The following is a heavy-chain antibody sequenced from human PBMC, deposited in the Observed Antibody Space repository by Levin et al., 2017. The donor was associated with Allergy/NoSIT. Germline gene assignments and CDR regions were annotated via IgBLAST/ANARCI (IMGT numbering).Heavy chain of an antibody. D-gene: IGHD6-25*01. CDR1: GYTFTGHY. V-gene: IGHV1-2*02. Sequence: ASVKVSCKTSGYTFTGHYLHWVRQAPGHGLEWMGWINPNTGGTNFAQKFRGRVTLTSDTSTTTAYMELSSLRSDDTAVYYCARDQPAASTGYWGQGTLVSVSS. CDR2: INPNTGGT. J-gene: IGHJ4*02. CDR3: ARDQPAASTGY.